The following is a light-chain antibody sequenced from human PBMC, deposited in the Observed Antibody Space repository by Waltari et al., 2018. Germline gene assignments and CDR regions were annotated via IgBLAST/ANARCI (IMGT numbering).Light chain of an antibody. CDR1: QSFSRT. J-gene: IGKJ1*01. CDR2: DAS. Sequence: EIVLTQSPGTLSLSPGDRATLSCRASQSFSRTLAWYQQKPGQAPRLLIYDASSRATGIPDRFSGSGSGTDFSLTISRLEPEDFAVYYCQKYGTLPATFGQGTKVEIK. CDR3: QKYGTLPAT. V-gene: IGKV3-20*01.